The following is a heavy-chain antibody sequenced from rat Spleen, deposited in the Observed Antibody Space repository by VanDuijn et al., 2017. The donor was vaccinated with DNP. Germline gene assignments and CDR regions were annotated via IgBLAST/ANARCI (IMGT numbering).Heavy chain of an antibody. V-gene: IGHV3-1*01. Sequence: EVQLQESGPGLVKPSQSLSLTCSVTGYSITTNYWGWIRNFPGNKMEWIGHISYSGTTTYNPSLKSRISIARDTSKNHFFLHLNSVTTEDTATYYCARWTRYFDYWGQGVMVTVSS. J-gene: IGHJ2*01. D-gene: IGHD1-7*01. CDR2: ISYSGTT. CDR3: ARWTRYFDY. CDR1: GYSITTNY.